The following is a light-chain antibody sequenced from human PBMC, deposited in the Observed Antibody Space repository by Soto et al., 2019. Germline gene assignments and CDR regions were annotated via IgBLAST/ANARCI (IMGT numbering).Light chain of an antibody. CDR3: QQYYSVPWT. CDR1: QSVLYSSNNNNY. V-gene: IGKV4-1*01. J-gene: IGKJ1*01. Sequence: DIVMTQSPDSLAVSLGVRATINCKSSQSVLYSSNNNNYLVWYQQKPGQPPKLLIYWASTRESGVPDRFSGSGSATDFTLTINSLQAEDVATYYCQQYYSVPWTFGQGTKVEIK. CDR2: WAS.